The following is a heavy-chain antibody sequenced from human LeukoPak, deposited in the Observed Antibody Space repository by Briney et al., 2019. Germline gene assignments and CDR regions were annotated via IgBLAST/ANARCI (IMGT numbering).Heavy chain of an antibody. D-gene: IGHD6-19*01. CDR3: ARGHRLIIAVAGYDY. J-gene: IGHJ4*02. CDR1: AGSISSGSW. V-gene: IGHV4-4*02. CDR2: INHSGST. Sequence: PSGTLSLTCAVSAGSISSGSWWNWVRQPPGKGLEWIGEINHSGSTNYNPSLKSRVTISVDTSKSQFSLKLSSVTAADTAVYYCARGHRLIIAVAGYDYWGQGTLVTVSS.